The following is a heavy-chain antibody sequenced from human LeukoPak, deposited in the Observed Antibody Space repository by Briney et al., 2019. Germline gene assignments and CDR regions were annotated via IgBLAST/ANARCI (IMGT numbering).Heavy chain of an antibody. CDR3: ARAGYQNRRGSWYPFDY. CDR1: GLSFSSFA. Sequence: GGSLRLSCAASGLSFSSFAMSWVRQGPGKGLEWVSGIYSGGSTYYADSVKGRFTISRDNSNNTLYLQMNSLRAEDTAVYYCARAGYQNRRGSWYPFDYWGQGTLVTVSS. J-gene: IGHJ4*02. CDR2: IYSGGST. D-gene: IGHD6-13*01. V-gene: IGHV3-66*02.